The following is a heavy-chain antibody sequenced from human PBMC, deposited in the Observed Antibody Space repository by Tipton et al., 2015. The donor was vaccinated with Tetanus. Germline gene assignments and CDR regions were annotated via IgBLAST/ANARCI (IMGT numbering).Heavy chain of an antibody. D-gene: IGHD6-6*01. Sequence: SLRLSCAASGFTFSDHYMDWVRQAPGKGLEWVGRIRNKANSYTTEYAASVRGRFTISRDDSKNSLYLQMNSLKTEDTAVYYCARGNSPSAYGLDVWGQGTTVTVSS. CDR1: GFTFSDHY. CDR2: IRNKANSYTT. J-gene: IGHJ6*02. V-gene: IGHV3-72*01. CDR3: ARGNSPSAYGLDV.